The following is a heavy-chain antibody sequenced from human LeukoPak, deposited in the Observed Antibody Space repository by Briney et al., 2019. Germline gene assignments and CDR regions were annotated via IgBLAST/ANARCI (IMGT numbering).Heavy chain of an antibody. CDR2: IWYDGSNK. V-gene: IGHV3-33*01. CDR3: ARWRTLIAVAGMDY. CDR1: GFTFSSYG. Sequence: GRSLRLSCAASGFTFSSYGMHWVRQAPGKGLEWVAVIWYDGSNKYYADSVKGRFTISRDNSKNTLYLQMNSLRAEDTAVYYCARWRTLIAVAGMDYWGQGTLVTVSS. D-gene: IGHD6-19*01. J-gene: IGHJ4*02.